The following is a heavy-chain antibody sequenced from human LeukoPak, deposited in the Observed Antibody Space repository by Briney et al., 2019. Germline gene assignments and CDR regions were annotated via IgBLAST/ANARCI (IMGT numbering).Heavy chain of an antibody. CDR1: GFTFSSYA. D-gene: IGHD2-2*01. J-gene: IGHJ1*01. CDR3: ARDWLPAAYEYFQH. V-gene: IGHV3-30*04. Sequence: GRSLRLSCAASGFTFSSYAMHWVRQAPGKGLEWVAVISYDGSNKYYADSVKGRFTISRDNSKNTLYLQMNSLRAEDTAVYYCARDWLPAAYEYFQHWGQGTPVTVSS. CDR2: ISYDGSNK.